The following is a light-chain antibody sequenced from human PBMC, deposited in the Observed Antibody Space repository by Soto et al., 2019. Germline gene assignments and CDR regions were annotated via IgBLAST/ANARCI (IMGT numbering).Light chain of an antibody. V-gene: IGKV1-39*01. Sequence: DIQLTQSPSSLSASVGDRVTITCRASQSISSYLNWYQQRPGKAPNLLIYATSSLRTGVPSRFRGSGSGADFTLTITNLQPEDFATYNCQQSYSTPPTTFGQGTRLEIK. CDR2: ATS. CDR3: QQSYSTPPTT. CDR1: QSISSY. J-gene: IGKJ5*01.